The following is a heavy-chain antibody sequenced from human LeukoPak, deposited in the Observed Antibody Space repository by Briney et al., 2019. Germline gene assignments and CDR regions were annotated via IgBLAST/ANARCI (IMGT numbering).Heavy chain of an antibody. CDR1: GFTFSSYG. CDR3: ARDPHYYDSSGYAFDY. D-gene: IGHD3-22*01. V-gene: IGHV3-21*01. Sequence: PGGSLRLSCAASGFTFSSYGMNWVRRAPGKGLEWVSSISSSSSYIYYADSVKGRFTISRDNAKNSLYLQMNSLRAEDTAVYYCARDPHYYDSSGYAFDYWGQGTLVTVSS. J-gene: IGHJ4*02. CDR2: ISSSSSYI.